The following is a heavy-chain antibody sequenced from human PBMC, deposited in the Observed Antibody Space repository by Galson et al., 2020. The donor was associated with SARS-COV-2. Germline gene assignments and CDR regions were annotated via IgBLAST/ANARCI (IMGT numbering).Heavy chain of an antibody. CDR2: ISWNSGSI. Sequence: GGSLRLSCAASGFTFDDYAMHWVRQAPGKGLEWVSGISWNSGSIGYADSVKGRFTISRDNAKNSLYLQMNSLRAEDTALYYCATLSGLWFGESHYYYGMDVWGQGTTVTVSS. V-gene: IGHV3-9*01. J-gene: IGHJ6*02. CDR3: ATLSGLWFGESHYYYGMDV. CDR1: GFTFDDYA. D-gene: IGHD3-10*01.